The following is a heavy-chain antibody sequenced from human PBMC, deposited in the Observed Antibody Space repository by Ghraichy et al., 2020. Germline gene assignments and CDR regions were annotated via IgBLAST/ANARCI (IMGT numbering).Heavy chain of an antibody. CDR1: GFTFSRYA. CDR2: ISRSGGRT. D-gene: IGHD3-10*01. Sequence: GESLNISCAASGFTFSRYAMSWVRQAPGKGLEWVSAISRSGGRTYDADSVKGRFTISRDNSKNTLSLQMNSLRAEDTAVYYCAKGDYYGSGSDAFDIWGQGTMVTVSS. V-gene: IGHV3-23*01. J-gene: IGHJ3*02. CDR3: AKGDYYGSGSDAFDI.